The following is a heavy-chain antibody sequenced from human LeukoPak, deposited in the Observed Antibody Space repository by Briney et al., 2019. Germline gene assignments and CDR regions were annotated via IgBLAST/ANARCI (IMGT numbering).Heavy chain of an antibody. D-gene: IGHD6-13*01. CDR1: GFSFRSYA. CDR2: ISRSGNTT. Sequence: GGSLRLSGTASGFSFRSYAMPWVRQAPGKGLEYVSAISRSGNTTYYADSVKGRFIVSRDNSKKTLFLQMSDLRPEDTAVYYCATPGSSWGQGSLVIVSS. J-gene: IGHJ4*02. V-gene: IGHV3-64*02. CDR3: ATPGSS.